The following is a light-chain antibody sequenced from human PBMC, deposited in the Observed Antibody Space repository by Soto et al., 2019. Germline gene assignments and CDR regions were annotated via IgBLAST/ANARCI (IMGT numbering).Light chain of an antibody. Sequence: IVLTQSPGTLSLSPGERDTLSCRASQSMSGYYLAWYQQRPGLAPRLLIYGASNRASGVPDRFSGSGSGSDFTLTISRLEPEDFAVYYCQQMGTFGPGTKVDLK. CDR2: GAS. CDR1: QSMSGYY. CDR3: QQMGT. V-gene: IGKV3-20*01. J-gene: IGKJ3*01.